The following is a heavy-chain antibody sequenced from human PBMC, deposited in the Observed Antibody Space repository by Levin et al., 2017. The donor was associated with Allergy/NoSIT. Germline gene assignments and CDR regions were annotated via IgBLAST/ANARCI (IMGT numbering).Heavy chain of an antibody. CDR3: ARGDYTEDFDF. D-gene: IGHD2-2*02. Sequence: ESLKISCTVSGGSISTYYWSWIRQPPGKGLEWIGSIYSSGSTNYSPSLKSRVTISVDTSKNQFSLKLSSVTAADTAVYFCARGDYTEDFDFWGQGTLVTVSS. CDR1: GGSISTYY. V-gene: IGHV4-59*01. J-gene: IGHJ4*02. CDR2: IYSSGST.